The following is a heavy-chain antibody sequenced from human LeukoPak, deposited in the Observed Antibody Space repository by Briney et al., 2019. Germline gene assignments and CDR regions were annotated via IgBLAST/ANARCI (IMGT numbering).Heavy chain of an antibody. CDR1: GFTFSNYS. J-gene: IGHJ5*02. Sequence: PGGSLRLSCAASGFTFSNYSMNWVRQAPGKGLEWVSYISSSSSTIYYADSVKGRFTISRDNAKNSLYLQMNSLRAEDTAVYYCASSYYYGSGWFDPWGQGTLVTVSS. V-gene: IGHV3-48*04. CDR2: ISSSSSTI. D-gene: IGHD3-10*01. CDR3: ASSYYYGSGWFDP.